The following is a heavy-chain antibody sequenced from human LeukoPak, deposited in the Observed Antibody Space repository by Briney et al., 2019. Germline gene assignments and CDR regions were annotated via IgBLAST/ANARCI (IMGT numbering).Heavy chain of an antibody. CDR2: FGGSDRSAT. CDR3: AKGRGATVNDPVDQ. Sequence: PGGSLRLSCAASGFTFSTFAMSWFRQSPGKGLEWVSSFGGSDRSATYSADSVKGRFTISRDNSRNTLYLQMSDLRADDTAVYYCAKGRGATVNDPVDQWGQGTLVTVSS. CDR1: GFTFSTFA. D-gene: IGHD1-26*01. J-gene: IGHJ4*02. V-gene: IGHV3-23*01.